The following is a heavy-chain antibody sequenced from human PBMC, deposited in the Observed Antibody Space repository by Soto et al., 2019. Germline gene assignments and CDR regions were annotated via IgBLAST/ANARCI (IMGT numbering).Heavy chain of an antibody. CDR3: ARSIEPWVWFDA. Sequence: QVQLVESGGGVVQPGGSLRLSCAASGFTFSSYAMHWVRQAPGTGLEWVAVISYDGSNKYYADTVKGRFTISRDKSKNRLYLRMTILGAEDTAVYCCARSIEPWVWFDALGQGTLVTVSS. J-gene: IGHJ5*02. CDR1: GFTFSSYA. D-gene: IGHD1-26*01. CDR2: ISYDGSNK. V-gene: IGHV3-30-3*01.